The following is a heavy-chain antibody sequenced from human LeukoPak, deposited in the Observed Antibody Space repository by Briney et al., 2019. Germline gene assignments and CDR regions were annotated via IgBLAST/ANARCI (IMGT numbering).Heavy chain of an antibody. CDR1: GGTFSSYA. V-gene: IGHV1-69*06. Sequence: SVKVSCKASGGTFSSYAISWVRQAPGQGLEWMGGIIPIFGTANYAQKFQGRVTITADKSTSTAYMELSSLRSEDTAVYYCARGDTYYYDSSGYYRHDAFDIWGQGTMVTVSS. CDR2: IIPIFGTA. J-gene: IGHJ3*02. D-gene: IGHD3-22*01. CDR3: ARGDTYYYDSSGYYRHDAFDI.